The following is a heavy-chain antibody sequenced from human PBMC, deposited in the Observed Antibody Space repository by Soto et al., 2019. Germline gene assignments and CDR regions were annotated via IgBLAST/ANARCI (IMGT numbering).Heavy chain of an antibody. CDR2: ISWSTSSI. D-gene: IGHD3-3*01. V-gene: IGHV3-9*01. Sequence: GGSLRLSCVASGFTFDDYAMHWVRQIPGKGLQWVSGISWSTSSIGYGASLRGRFLISRDNANNSLYLQMNDLRPEDTALYYCGKASSSNSWSPIDYWGQGTMVTVSS. CDR1: GFTFDDYA. CDR3: GKASSSNSWSPIDY. J-gene: IGHJ4*02.